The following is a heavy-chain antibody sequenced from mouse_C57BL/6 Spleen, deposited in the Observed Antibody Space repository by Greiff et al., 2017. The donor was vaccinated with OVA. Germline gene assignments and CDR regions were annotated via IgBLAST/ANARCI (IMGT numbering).Heavy chain of an antibody. CDR1: GYTFTSYW. CDR2: IDPSDSYT. V-gene: IGHV1-69*01. CDR3: ARWDYGSWYFDV. D-gene: IGHD1-1*01. J-gene: IGHJ1*03. Sequence: QVQLQQPGAELVMPGASVKLSCKASGYTFTSYWMHWVKQRPGQGLEWIGEIDPSDSYTNYNQKFKGKSTLTVDKSSSTAYMQLSSLTSEDSAVYDCARWDYGSWYFDVWGTGTTVTVSS.